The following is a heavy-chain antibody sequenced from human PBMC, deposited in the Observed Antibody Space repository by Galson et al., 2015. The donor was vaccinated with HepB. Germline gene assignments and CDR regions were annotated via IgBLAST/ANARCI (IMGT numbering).Heavy chain of an antibody. CDR3: ARADWTMVDPYYFDY. Sequence: QSGAEVKKPGESLKISCKGSGYWFSRYWIGWVRQMPGKGLEWMGIIFPDDSDTRYSPSFQGQVTISADKSISTAYLQWSGLKASDTAVYYCARADWTMVDPYYFDYWGQGTLVTVSS. D-gene: IGHD4/OR15-4a*01. CDR2: IFPDDSDT. J-gene: IGHJ4*02. V-gene: IGHV5-51*01. CDR1: GYWFSRYW.